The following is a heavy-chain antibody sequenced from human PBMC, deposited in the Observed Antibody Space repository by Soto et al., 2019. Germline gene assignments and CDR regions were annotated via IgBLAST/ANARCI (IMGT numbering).Heavy chain of an antibody. CDR1: GYTFTNYG. CDR3: ASGSSTLASGDY. D-gene: IGHD3-10*01. J-gene: IGHJ4*01. CDR2: VSAYNGEK. V-gene: IGHV1-18*01. Sequence: QVQLVQSGPEVRKPGASVKVSCKASGYTFTNYGINWVRQAPGQGLEWMGLVSAYNGEKSYAQKVPDRITMAPDTSTSAAYMELRSLRSDDTAVYYCASGSSTLASGDYWGAGTLVTGSS.